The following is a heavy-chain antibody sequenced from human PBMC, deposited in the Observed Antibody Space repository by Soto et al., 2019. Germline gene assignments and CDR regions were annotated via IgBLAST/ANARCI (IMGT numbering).Heavy chain of an antibody. D-gene: IGHD1-1*01. V-gene: IGHV1-69*13. CDR3: ARGGTGTNDFDY. CDR1: GGTFSSYA. J-gene: IGHJ4*02. Sequence: ASVKVSCKASGGTFSSYAISWVRQAPGRGLEWMGGIIPIFGTANYAQKFQGRVTITADESTSTAYMELSSLRSEDTAVYYCARGGTGTNDFDYWGQGTLVTVSS. CDR2: IIPIFGTA.